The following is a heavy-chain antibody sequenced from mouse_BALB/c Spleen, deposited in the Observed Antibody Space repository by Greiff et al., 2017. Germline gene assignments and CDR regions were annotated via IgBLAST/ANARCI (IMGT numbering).Heavy chain of an antibody. CDR2: ISSGGSYT. J-gene: IGHJ2*01. CDR1: GFTFSSYA. D-gene: IGHD4-1*01. CDR3: ARQKGTGTFLDY. Sequence: DVKLVESGGGLVKPGGSLKLSCAASGFTFSSYAMSWVRQTPEKRLEWVATISSGGSYTYYPDSVKGRFTISRDNAKNTLYLQMSSLRSEDTAMYYCARQKGTGTFLDYWGQGTTLTVSS. V-gene: IGHV5-9-3*01.